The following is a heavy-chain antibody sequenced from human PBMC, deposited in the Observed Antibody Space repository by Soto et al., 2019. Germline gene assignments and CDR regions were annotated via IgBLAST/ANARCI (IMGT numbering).Heavy chain of an antibody. CDR2: IIVSYDRP. J-gene: IGHJ4*02. Sequence: VQLVQSGTEVKEPGASVRVSRKASGYTFTAHSLHWARQAPGQGLEWMGWIIVSYDRPRYAPQFQGRLTFETDRIGTTAYMHLTRLTPEDTAVYFCAREPEDGVPGDYWGQGTPVVVSS. CDR1: GYTFTAHS. V-gene: IGHV1-3*01. CDR3: AREPEDGVPGDY. D-gene: IGHD2-8*01.